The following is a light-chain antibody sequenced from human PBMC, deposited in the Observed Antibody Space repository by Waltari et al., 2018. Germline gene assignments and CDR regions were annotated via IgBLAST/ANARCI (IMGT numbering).Light chain of an antibody. CDR2: QDL. Sequence: YELTQPPSVSVSPGQTSSRPCSGDKLGDRSICWYQQKPGQSPVLVMYQDLERPSGIPERFSGSKSGNTATLTISGTQAMDEADYYCLAWDSDMSSFGGGTKLTVL. CDR3: LAWDSDMSS. J-gene: IGLJ2*01. CDR1: KLGDRS. V-gene: IGLV3-1*01.